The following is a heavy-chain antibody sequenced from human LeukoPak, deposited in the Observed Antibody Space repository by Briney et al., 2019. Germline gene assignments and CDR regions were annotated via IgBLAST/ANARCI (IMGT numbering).Heavy chain of an antibody. D-gene: IGHD3-3*01. CDR3: ASLISPIFPTYGPVHYYGMDV. CDR1: GGSISSGGYY. J-gene: IGHJ6*02. CDR2: INHSGST. V-gene: IGHV4-31*03. Sequence: SQTLSLTCTVSGGSISSGGYYWSWIRQHPGKGLEWIGEINHSGSTNYNPSLKSRVTISVDTSKNQFSLKLSSVTAADTAVYYCASLISPIFPTYGPVHYYGMDVWGQGTTVTVSS.